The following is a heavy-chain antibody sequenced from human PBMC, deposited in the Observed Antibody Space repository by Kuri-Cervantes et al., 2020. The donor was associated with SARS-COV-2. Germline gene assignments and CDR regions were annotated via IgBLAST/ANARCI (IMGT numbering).Heavy chain of an antibody. J-gene: IGHJ5*02. CDR3: ASLQSSSDFWSGYPWVRGWFDP. Sequence: LSLTCAASGFTFSSYAMHWVRQAPGKGLEWVAVIWYDGSYKYCADSVKGRFTISRDNSKNTLYLQMNSLRAEDTAVYYCASLQSSSDFWSGYPWVRGWFDPWGQGTLVTVSS. D-gene: IGHD3-3*01. CDR1: GFTFSSYA. V-gene: IGHV3-30-3*01. CDR2: IWYDGSYK.